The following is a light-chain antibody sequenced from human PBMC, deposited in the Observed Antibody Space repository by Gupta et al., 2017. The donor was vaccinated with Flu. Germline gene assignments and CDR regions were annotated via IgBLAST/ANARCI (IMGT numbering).Light chain of an antibody. CDR3: QVWDSSCV. CDR2: RDS. V-gene: IGLV3-9*01. Sequence: SYELTQPLSVSVALGQTARITCGGNNMGTKNVHRYQPKPAQAPVLVIYRDSKRPSGSTERSSCSNSGNTATTIISGAQAGEEAYYSCQVWDSSCVFGTGTKVTVL. CDR1: NMGTKN. J-gene: IGLJ1*01.